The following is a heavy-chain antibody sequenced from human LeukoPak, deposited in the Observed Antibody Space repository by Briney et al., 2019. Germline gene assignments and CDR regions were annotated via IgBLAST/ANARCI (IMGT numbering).Heavy chain of an antibody. CDR1: GYTFTGYY. V-gene: IGHV1-2*02. Sequence: GASVKVSCKASGYTFTGYYMHWVRQAPGQGLEWMGWINPNSGGTNYAQKFQGRVTITRNTSISTAYMELSSLRSEDTAVYYCARGGDGYNPPTFDYWGQGTLVTVSS. CDR2: INPNSGGT. CDR3: ARGGDGYNPPTFDY. D-gene: IGHD5-24*01. J-gene: IGHJ4*02.